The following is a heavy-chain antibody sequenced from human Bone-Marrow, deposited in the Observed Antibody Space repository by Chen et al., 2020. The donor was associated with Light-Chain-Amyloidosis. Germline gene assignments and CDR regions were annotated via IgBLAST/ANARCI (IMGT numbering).Heavy chain of an antibody. D-gene: IGHD2-8*02. J-gene: IGHJ4*02. V-gene: IGHV4-30-4*01. CDR1: GGSINSGVYS. CDR3: ARGTGPANEYFDY. Sequence: QGQLLGSGPGLVRPSQTLSPTCIVSGGSINSGVYSWTWIRQPPGKGLEWIGYIYSSGSVYYNPSLKSRVSLSLDTSNNLFSLRLTSVTAADTAVYYCARGTGPANEYFDYWGQGTLVTVSS. CDR2: IYSSGSV.